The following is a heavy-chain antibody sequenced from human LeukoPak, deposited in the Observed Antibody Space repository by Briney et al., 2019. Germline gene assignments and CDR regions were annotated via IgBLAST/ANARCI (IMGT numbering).Heavy chain of an antibody. CDR1: GGSISSGDYY. CDR2: IYYSGST. V-gene: IGHV4-30-4*08. CDR3: ARVPPDDFWNVDV. J-gene: IGHJ6*04. D-gene: IGHD3-3*01. Sequence: PSETLSLTCTVSGGSISSGDYYWSWIRQPPGKGLEWIGYIYYSGSTYYNPSLKSRITISVDTSKNQFSLKLSSVTAADTVVYYCARVPPDDFWNVDVWGKGTTVTVSS.